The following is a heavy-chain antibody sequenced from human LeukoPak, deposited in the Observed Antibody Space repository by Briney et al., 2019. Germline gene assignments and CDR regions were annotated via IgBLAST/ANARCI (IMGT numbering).Heavy chain of an antibody. J-gene: IGHJ4*02. V-gene: IGHV4-34*01. CDR2: INHSGST. D-gene: IGHD3-10*01. CDR3: ARLGYGSRN. CDR1: GFTFSSYW. Sequence: GSLRLSCAASGFTFSSYWMSWIRQPPGKGLEWIGEINHSGSTNYNPSLKSRVTISVDTSKNQFSLKLSSVTAADTAVYYCARLGYGSRNWGQGTLVTVSS.